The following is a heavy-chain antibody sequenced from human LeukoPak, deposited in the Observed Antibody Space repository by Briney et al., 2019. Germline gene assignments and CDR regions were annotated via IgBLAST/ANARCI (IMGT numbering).Heavy chain of an antibody. J-gene: IGHJ4*02. Sequence: SETLSLTCTVSGGSISSSSYYWGWIRQPPGKGLEWIGSIYYSGSTYYNPSLKSRVTISVDTSKNQFSLKLSSVTAADTAVYYCARHPGALYDSSGYYEDYWGQGTPVTVSS. CDR1: GGSISSSSYY. D-gene: IGHD3-22*01. CDR2: IYYSGST. V-gene: IGHV4-39*01. CDR3: ARHPGALYDSSGYYEDY.